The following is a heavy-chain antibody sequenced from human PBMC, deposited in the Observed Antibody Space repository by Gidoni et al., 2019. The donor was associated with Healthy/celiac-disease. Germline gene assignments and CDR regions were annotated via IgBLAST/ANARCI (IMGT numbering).Heavy chain of an antibody. CDR2: INHRGST. J-gene: IGHJ5*02. D-gene: IGHD6-6*01. V-gene: IGHV4-34*01. CDR3: ARGLGSIAARWFDP. CDR1: GGSFSGYY. Sequence: QVQLQQWGAGLLKPSETLSLTCAVYGGSFSGYYWSWILQPPGKGLEWIREINHRGSTNYNPSLKSRVTISVDTSKNQFSLKLSSVTAADTAVYYCARGLGSIAARWFDPWGQGTLVTVSS.